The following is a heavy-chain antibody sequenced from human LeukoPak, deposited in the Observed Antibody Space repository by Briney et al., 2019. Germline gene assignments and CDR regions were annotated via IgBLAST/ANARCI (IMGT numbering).Heavy chain of an antibody. CDR3: ARPGLGEGYNWFDP. Sequence: GESLKISCEGSGXSFTSHWSGWVRQMPGKGLDWIGISYAGDSYTRYSPSFQGQVTISADKPISTAYLQWSSLKASDTATYYCARPGLGEGYNWFDPWGQGTLVTVSS. J-gene: IGHJ5*02. CDR1: GXSFTSHW. D-gene: IGHD3/OR15-3a*01. V-gene: IGHV5-51*01. CDR2: SYAGDSYT.